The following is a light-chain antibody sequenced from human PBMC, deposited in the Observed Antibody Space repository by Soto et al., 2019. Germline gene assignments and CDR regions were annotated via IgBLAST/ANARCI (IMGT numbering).Light chain of an antibody. CDR1: SSNIGNNY. J-gene: IGLJ2*01. CDR2: DNY. V-gene: IGLV1-51*01. Sequence: QSVLTQPPSVSAAPGQKVTISCSGSSSNIGNNYVSWYQQLPGTAPKLLIYDNYERPSGIPDRFSGSKTGTSATLGITGLQTGYEANYYCGTWDSSLSAVVFGGGTKLTVL. CDR3: GTWDSSLSAVV.